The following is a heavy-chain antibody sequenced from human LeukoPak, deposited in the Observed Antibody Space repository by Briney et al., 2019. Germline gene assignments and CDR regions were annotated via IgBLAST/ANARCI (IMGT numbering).Heavy chain of an antibody. Sequence: SETLSLTCAVYGGSFSGYYWSWIRQPPGKGLEWIGEINHSGSTNYNPSLKSRVTISVDTSKNQFSLKLSSVTAADTAVYYCARQHDYGDYVFAFDIWGQGTMVTVSS. D-gene: IGHD4-17*01. J-gene: IGHJ3*02. CDR2: INHSGST. CDR3: ARQHDYGDYVFAFDI. V-gene: IGHV4-34*01. CDR1: GGSFSGYY.